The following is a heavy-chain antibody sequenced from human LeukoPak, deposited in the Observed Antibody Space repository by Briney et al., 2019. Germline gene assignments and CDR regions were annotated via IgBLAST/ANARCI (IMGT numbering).Heavy chain of an antibody. V-gene: IGHV3-64*04. CDR2: ININGGRT. CDR3: ARVATMVRVPLDALDI. J-gene: IGHJ3*02. CDR1: GFTFSSYT. Sequence: GGSLRLSCSVSGFTFSSYTMHWVRQAPGKGLEYVSSININGGRTYYADSVKGRFTISRDNSKNTLYLQMNSLRAEDTAVYYCARVATMVRVPLDALDIWGQGTMVSVSS. D-gene: IGHD3-10*01.